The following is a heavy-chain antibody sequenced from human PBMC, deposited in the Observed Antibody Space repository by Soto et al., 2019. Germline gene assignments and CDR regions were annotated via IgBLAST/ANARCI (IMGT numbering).Heavy chain of an antibody. CDR2: ISGSGGST. CDR1: GFTFSSYA. D-gene: IGHD3-10*01. Sequence: GGSLRLSCAASGFTFSSYAMSWVRQAPGKGLEWVSAISGSGGSTYYADSVKGRFTISRDNSKNTLYLQMNSLRAEDTAVYYCAKDLGITMVRGDLDYWGQGTLVTVSS. V-gene: IGHV3-23*01. CDR3: AKDLGITMVRGDLDY. J-gene: IGHJ4*02.